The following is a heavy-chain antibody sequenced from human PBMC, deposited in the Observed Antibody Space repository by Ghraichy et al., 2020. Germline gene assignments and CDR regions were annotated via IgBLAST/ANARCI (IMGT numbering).Heavy chain of an antibody. V-gene: IGHV3-11*01. D-gene: IGHD3-9*01. CDR3: ARGRNFFDVFDL. J-gene: IGHJ3*01. CDR2: IISNSGTR. CDR1: GFTFTNYH. Sequence: GGSLRLSCGASGFTFTNYHMRWIRQAPGKGLEWIACIISNSGTRYYADAVKGRFTVSRDNAKNSLYLQMNSLRAEDTAVYYCARGRNFFDVFDLWGQGTMVIVSS.